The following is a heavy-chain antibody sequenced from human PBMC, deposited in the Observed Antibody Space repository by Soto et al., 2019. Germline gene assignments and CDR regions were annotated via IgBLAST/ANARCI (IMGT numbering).Heavy chain of an antibody. CDR3: ARGLRSCYYYRFGVWFVMDV. Sequence: ETLSLTCAVYGGSFSGYYWSWIRQPPGKGLEWIGEINHSGSTNYNPSLKSRVTISVDTSKNQFSLKLSSVTAADTAVYYCARGLRSCYYYRFGVWFVMDVCGQGTTVTVS. CDR1: GGSFSGYY. D-gene: IGHD3-22*01. J-gene: IGHJ6*02. CDR2: INHSGST. V-gene: IGHV4-34*01.